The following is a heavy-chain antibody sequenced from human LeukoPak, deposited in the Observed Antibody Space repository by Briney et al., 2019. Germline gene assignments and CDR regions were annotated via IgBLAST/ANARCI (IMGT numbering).Heavy chain of an antibody. J-gene: IGHJ3*02. D-gene: IGHD3-10*01. CDR2: MNPNSGNT. CDR3: ARGLWFGIRGDAFDI. CDR1: GYTFTSYD. Sequence: ASVKVSCTASGYTFTSYDINWVRQATGQGLEWMGWMNPNSGNTGYAQKFQGRVTITRNTSISTAYMELSSLRSEDTAVYYCARGLWFGIRGDAFDIWGQGTMVTVSS. V-gene: IGHV1-8*03.